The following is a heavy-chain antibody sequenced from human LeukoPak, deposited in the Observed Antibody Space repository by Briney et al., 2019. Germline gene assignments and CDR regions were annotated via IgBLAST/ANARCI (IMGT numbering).Heavy chain of an antibody. V-gene: IGHV4-61*02. CDR3: ARADYVDAFDI. CDR2: IYTSGST. J-gene: IGHJ3*02. Sequence: SQTPSLTCTVSGGSISSGSYYWSWIRQPAGKGLEWIGRIYTSGSTNYNPSLKSRVTISVDTSKNQFSLKLSSVTAADTAVYYCARADYVDAFDIWGQGTMVTVSS. D-gene: IGHD4-17*01. CDR1: GGSISSGSYY.